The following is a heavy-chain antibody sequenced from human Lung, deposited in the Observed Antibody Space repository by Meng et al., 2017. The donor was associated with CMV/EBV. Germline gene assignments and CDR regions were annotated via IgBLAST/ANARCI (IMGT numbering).Heavy chain of an antibody. CDR1: GFAFSNYW. Sequence: GESLKISCAASGFAFSNYWMTWIRQAPGKGLEWVGNINQHGSENQYADSVRGRFTISRDNARNSVYLQMNTLRAEDTAVYYRATTYYYDDTVYPSGQGTLVTVSS. D-gene: IGHD3-22*01. J-gene: IGHJ5*02. V-gene: IGHV3-7*01. CDR2: INQHGSEN. CDR3: ATTYYYDDTVYP.